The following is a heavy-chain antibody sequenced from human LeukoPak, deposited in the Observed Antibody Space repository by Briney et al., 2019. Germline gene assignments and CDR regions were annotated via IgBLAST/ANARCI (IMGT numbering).Heavy chain of an antibody. CDR3: ARAGTSNYDFWSGYTNWFDP. CDR1: GFTFSSYS. CDR2: ISSSSSYI. V-gene: IGHV3-21*01. J-gene: IGHJ5*02. D-gene: IGHD3-3*01. Sequence: GGSLRLSCAASGFTFSSYSMNWVRQAPGKGLEWVSSISSSSSYIYYADSVKGRFTISRDNAKNSLYLQMNSLRAEDTAVYYCARAGTSNYDFWSGYTNWFDPWGQGTLVTVSS.